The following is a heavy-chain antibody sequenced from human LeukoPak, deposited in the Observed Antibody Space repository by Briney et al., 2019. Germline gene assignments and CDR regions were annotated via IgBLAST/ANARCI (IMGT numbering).Heavy chain of an antibody. CDR2: ISGSGGST. D-gene: IGHD3-10*01. CDR1: GFTFSSYA. J-gene: IGHJ6*02. CDR3: AKDEGVLLWFGGAMDV. Sequence: PGGSLRLSCAASGFTFSSYAMSWVRQAPGKGLEWVSAISGSGGSTYYADSVKGRFTISRDNSKNTLYLQMNSLRAEDTAVYYCAKDEGVLLWFGGAMDVWGQGTTVTVSS. V-gene: IGHV3-23*01.